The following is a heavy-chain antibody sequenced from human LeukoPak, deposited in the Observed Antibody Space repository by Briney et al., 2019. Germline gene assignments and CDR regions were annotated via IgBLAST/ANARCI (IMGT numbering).Heavy chain of an antibody. CDR3: VRGRNNNYYDDSGYSPY. J-gene: IGHJ4*02. D-gene: IGHD3-22*01. CDR1: GFTFSSFD. CDR2: IGTLLDT. Sequence: PGGSLRLSCAASGFTFSSFDMHWVRQAPGKGLERVSGIGTLLDTDYPDSLKGRFTISRENAKNSVFLQMNNVRAGDTAVYYCVRGRNNNYYDDSGYSPYWGQGTLVTVSS. V-gene: IGHV3-13*01.